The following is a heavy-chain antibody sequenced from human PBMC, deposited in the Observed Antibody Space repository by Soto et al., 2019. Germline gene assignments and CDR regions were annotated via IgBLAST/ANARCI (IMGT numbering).Heavy chain of an antibody. J-gene: IGHJ4*02. D-gene: IGHD1-7*01. CDR3: RRDWDYPVL. Sequence: GGSLRLSCAASGFTFANAWMSWVRQAPGKGLEWVGRVRSKADGGTTDYAAPVKGRFTISRDDSENTLYLQMNSLKIDDTAVYYCRRDWDYPVLWGQGTLVTVSS. V-gene: IGHV3-15*01. CDR1: GFTFANAW. CDR2: VRSKADGGTT.